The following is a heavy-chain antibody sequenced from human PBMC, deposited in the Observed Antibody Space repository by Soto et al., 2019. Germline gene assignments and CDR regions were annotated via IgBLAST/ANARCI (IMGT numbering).Heavy chain of an antibody. CDR2: ILTIFGTA. D-gene: IGHD3-22*01. Sequence: QVQLVQSGAEVRKPGSSVKVSCKASGGTFIRHAISWVRQPPGQGLEWMGGILTIFGTANHAQKFQGRVTIIADESTSTAYLEFSSLRSESTAMYYCARGWGYDSNDYYYAYWGQGTLVIVSS. J-gene: IGHJ4*02. CDR3: ARGWGYDSNDYYYAY. V-gene: IGHV1-69*01. CDR1: GGTFIRHA.